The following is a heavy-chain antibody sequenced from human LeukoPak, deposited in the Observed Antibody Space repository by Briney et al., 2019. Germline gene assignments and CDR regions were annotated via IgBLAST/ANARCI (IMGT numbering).Heavy chain of an antibody. CDR3: ARDRGSTEFDY. CDR2: ISYDGSNK. J-gene: IGHJ4*02. V-gene: IGHV3-30*04. Sequence: GRSLRLSCAASGFTFSSYAMHWVRQASGKGLEWVAVISYDGSNKYYADSVKGRFTISRDNSKNTLYLQMNSLRAEDTAIYYCARDRGSTEFDYWGQGTLVTVSS. D-gene: IGHD1-26*01. CDR1: GFTFSSYA.